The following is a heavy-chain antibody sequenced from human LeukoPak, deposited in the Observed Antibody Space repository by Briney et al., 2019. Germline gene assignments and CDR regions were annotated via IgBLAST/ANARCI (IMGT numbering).Heavy chain of an antibody. CDR2: IYPGDSDT. CDR1: AYGFTSSW. J-gene: IGHJ4*02. CDR3: ARFSVGGTYYPNY. V-gene: IGHV5-51*01. D-gene: IGHD1-26*01. Sequence: GASLKFSCQAFAYGFTSSWIGWVRQMPGKGLEWMGIIYPGDSDTRYSPSFQGQVTISADKSISTAYLQWSSLKASDTAMYYCARFSVGGTYYPNYWGQGTLVSVSS.